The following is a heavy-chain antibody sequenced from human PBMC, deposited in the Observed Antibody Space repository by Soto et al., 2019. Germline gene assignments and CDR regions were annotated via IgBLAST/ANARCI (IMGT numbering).Heavy chain of an antibody. J-gene: IGHJ4*02. CDR3: ARGGLQGSGNHYNDN. Sequence: EVQLVESGGGLVQPGGSLRLSCEASGFTFNSYWMHWVRQAPGKGLVWVSRINPDGRSTNYADSVKGRFTISRDNAKNTLYLQMNSLSAEDTAVYHCARGGLQGSGNHYNDNWGQGTLVTVSS. D-gene: IGHD3-10*01. V-gene: IGHV3-74*01. CDR1: GFTFNSYW. CDR2: INPDGRST.